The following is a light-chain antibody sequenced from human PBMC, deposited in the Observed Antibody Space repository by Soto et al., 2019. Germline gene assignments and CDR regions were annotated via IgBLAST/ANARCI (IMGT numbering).Light chain of an antibody. CDR1: SSNIGAPYD. CDR2: ANI. V-gene: IGLV1-40*01. Sequence: QPVLTQPPSVSGAPGQRVTISCTGSSSNIGAPYDVHWYQHLPGTAPKLLIYANINRPSGVPDRFSGSKSGTSASLAITGLQAEDEADYYCQSYDSSLNVVFGGGTKLTVL. J-gene: IGLJ2*01. CDR3: QSYDSSLNVV.